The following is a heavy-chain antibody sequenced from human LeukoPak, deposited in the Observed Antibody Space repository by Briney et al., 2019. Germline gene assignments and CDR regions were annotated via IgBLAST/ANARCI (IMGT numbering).Heavy chain of an antibody. Sequence: SETLSLTCTVSGGSISSGGYYWSWIRQHPGKGLEWIGYIYYSGSTYYNPSLKSRVTISVDTSKNQFSLKLSSVTAADTAVYYCARAPRGEAPYYFDYWCQGTLVTVSS. J-gene: IGHJ4*02. CDR1: GGSISSGGYY. CDR2: IYYSGST. D-gene: IGHD3-16*01. CDR3: ARAPRGEAPYYFDY. V-gene: IGHV4-31*03.